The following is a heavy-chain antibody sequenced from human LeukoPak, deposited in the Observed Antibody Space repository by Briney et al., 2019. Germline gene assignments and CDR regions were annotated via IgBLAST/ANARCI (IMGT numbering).Heavy chain of an antibody. D-gene: IGHD6-13*01. J-gene: IGHJ5*02. CDR1: GGFFSDYY. CDR3: ARDTAAAGTYNWFDP. V-gene: IGHV4-34*01. Sequence: SETLSLTCALYGGFFSDYYWSWIRHPPGKGLEWIGEINHSGNTIYNPSLKSRVTISVDTSKNQFSLRLSSVTAADTTVYYCARDTAAAGTYNWFDPWGQGTLVTVSS. CDR2: INHSGNT.